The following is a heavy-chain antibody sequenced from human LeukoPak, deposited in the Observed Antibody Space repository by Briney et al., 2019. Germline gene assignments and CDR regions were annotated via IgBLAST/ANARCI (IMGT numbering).Heavy chain of an antibody. CDR1: GDSISSGSFY. CDR2: VSSSGRT. D-gene: IGHD6-19*01. V-gene: IGHV4-61*02. Sequence: PSETLSLTCTVSGDSISSGSFYWSWIRQAAGKGLEWIGRVSSSGRTTYNPSLKSRLTISITTSKNQFSLKLSSVTAANTAVYYCARCQARLSWFDPWGQGTLVTVSS. J-gene: IGHJ5*02. CDR3: ARCQARLSWFDP.